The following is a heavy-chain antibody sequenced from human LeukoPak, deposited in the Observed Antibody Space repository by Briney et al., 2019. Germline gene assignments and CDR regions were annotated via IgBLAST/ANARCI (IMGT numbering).Heavy chain of an antibody. V-gene: IGHV4-61*01. J-gene: IGHJ4*02. CDR3: ALETYSYYLDY. CDR1: GGSISSGSSY. Sequence: SETLSLTCTVSGGSISSGSSYWGWIRQSPGKGLEWIGYIYNNGITHYSPSLKSRVTISLDTSKNQFSLKLNSVTAADTAVYYCALETYSYYLDYWGQGTLVTVSS. D-gene: IGHD4-11*01. CDR2: IYNNGIT.